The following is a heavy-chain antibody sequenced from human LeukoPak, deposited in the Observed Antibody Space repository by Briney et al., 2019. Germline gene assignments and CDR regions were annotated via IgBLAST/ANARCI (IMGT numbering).Heavy chain of an antibody. V-gene: IGHV4-59*12. CDR1: GGSIRSYY. J-gene: IGHJ4*02. CDR2: IYHSGST. D-gene: IGHD1-26*01. CDR3: ARLRVGATGDFDY. Sequence: SETLSLTCTVSGGSIRSYYWSWVRQPPGKGLEWIGEIYHSGSTNYNPSLKSRVTISVDKSKNQFSLKLSSVTAADTAVYYCARLRVGATGDFDYWGQGTLVTVSS.